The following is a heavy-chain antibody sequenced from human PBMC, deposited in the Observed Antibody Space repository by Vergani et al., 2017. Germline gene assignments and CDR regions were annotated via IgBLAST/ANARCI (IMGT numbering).Heavy chain of an antibody. V-gene: IGHV3-NL1*01. CDR2: ISARYPST. CDR3: ATAGAAYCRGPSSCEFFEY. CDR1: GFTFTNYG. J-gene: IGHJ4*02. D-gene: IGHD2-21*01. Sequence: QVQLVESGGGVVQPGGSLRLSCAASGFTFTNYGMHWVRQAPGKGMDWVSAISARYPSTYYADSVKGRFTISRDNSKNILYLQMNRLRSEDTAVYYCATAGAAYCRGPSSCEFFEYWGQGTLVIVAS.